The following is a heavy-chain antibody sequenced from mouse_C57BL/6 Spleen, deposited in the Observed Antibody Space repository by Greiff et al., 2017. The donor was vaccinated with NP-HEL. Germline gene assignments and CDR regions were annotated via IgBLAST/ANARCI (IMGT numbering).Heavy chain of an antibody. Sequence: EVKLVESGGGLVKPGGSLKLSCAASGFTFSDYGMHWVRQAPEKGLEWVAYISSGSSTIYYADTVKGRFTISRDNAKNTLFLQMTSLRSEDTAMYDCARKGLDYDGNYAMDYWGQGTSVTVSS. CDR1: GFTFSDYG. J-gene: IGHJ4*01. CDR3: ARKGLDYDGNYAMDY. V-gene: IGHV5-17*01. D-gene: IGHD2-4*01. CDR2: ISSGSSTI.